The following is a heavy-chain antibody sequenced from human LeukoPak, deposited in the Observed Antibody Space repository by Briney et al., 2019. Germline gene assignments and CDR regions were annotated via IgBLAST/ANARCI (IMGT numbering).Heavy chain of an antibody. Sequence: ASVKVSCKASGYTFTSYGISWVRQAPGQGLEWMGWISAYNGNTNYAQKLQGRVTMTTDTSTSTAYMELRSLRSDDTAVYHCARSVDLLVGAVAPPSNWGQGTLVTVSS. V-gene: IGHV1-18*01. CDR3: ARSVDLLVGAVAPPSN. J-gene: IGHJ1*01. D-gene: IGHD6-19*01. CDR2: ISAYNGNT. CDR1: GYTFTSYG.